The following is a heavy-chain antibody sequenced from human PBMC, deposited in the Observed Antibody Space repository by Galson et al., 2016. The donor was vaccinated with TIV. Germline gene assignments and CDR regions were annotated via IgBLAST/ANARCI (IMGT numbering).Heavy chain of an antibody. Sequence: SLRLSCAASGFTFSIFAMTWVRQAPGMGLEWVSAISGSGGTTYYADSVKGRFTISRDNSNNTLYLQMNSLRAEDRAVYYCAKGPGSYPYHYYGVDVWGQGTTVTV. CDR3: AKGPGSYPYHYYGVDV. CDR1: GFTFSIFA. J-gene: IGHJ6*02. V-gene: IGHV3-23*01. CDR2: ISGSGGTT. D-gene: IGHD3-16*02.